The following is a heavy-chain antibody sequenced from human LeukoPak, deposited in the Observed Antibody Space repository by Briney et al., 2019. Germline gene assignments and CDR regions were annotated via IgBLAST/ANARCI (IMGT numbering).Heavy chain of an antibody. V-gene: IGHV3-23*01. CDR2: ISGSGGST. D-gene: IGHD1-26*01. CDR1: GFASSRDG. J-gene: IGHJ5*02. Sequence: GGSLRLSCAASGFASSRDGMSRARQAPGKGLEWVSAISGSGGSTYYADSVKGRFTISRDNSKNTLYLQMNSLRAEDTAVYYCAKDARRGSYSGWFDPWGQGTLVTVSS. CDR3: AKDARRGSYSGWFDP.